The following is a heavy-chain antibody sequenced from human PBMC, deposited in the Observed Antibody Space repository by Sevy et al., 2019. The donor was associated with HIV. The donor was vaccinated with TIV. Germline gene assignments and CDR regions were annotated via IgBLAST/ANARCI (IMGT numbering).Heavy chain of an antibody. CDR1: GGTFSNYA. V-gene: IGHV1-69*13. CDR3: AGSYFDSSGYSPLYYYGMDV. Sequence: ASVKVSCKASGGTFSNYAISWVRQAPGQGLEWMGGFIPMFDTANYARKFQGKVTLTADGSTTTAYMELSSLRSDDTAVYSCAGSYFDSSGYSPLYYYGMDVWGQGTTVTVSS. CDR2: FIPMFDTA. J-gene: IGHJ6*02. D-gene: IGHD3-22*01.